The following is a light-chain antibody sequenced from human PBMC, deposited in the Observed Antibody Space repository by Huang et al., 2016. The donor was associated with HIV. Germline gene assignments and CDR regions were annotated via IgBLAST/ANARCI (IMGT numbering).Light chain of an antibody. Sequence: EIVLTQSPATLSLSPGERATLSCRASQSVSNYLYWYRQKPGQDPKLLIYDASNRDTAIPTRFSGTVSGTDFTLTISSLEPDDFAVYCCQQNGNWPPLTVGGGTKVEIK. CDR1: QSVSNY. CDR3: QQNGNWPPLT. J-gene: IGKJ4*01. CDR2: DAS. V-gene: IGKV3-11*01.